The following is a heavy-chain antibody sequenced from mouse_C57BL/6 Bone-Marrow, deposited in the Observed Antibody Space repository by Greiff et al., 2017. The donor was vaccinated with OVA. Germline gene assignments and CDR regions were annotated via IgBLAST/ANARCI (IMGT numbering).Heavy chain of an antibody. Sequence: VQLQQPGAELVKPGASVKLSCKASGYTFTSYWMHWVKQRPGQGLEWIGMIHPNSGSTNYNEKFKGKATLTADKSSSTAYMELRSLTSEDSAVYFCARRWLLRFAYWGQGTLVTVSA. D-gene: IGHD2-3*01. CDR1: GYTFTSYW. CDR2: IHPNSGST. V-gene: IGHV1-64*01. J-gene: IGHJ3*01. CDR3: ARRWLLRFAY.